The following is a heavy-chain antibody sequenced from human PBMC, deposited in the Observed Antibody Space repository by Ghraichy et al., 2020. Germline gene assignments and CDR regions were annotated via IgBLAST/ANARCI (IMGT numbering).Heavy chain of an antibody. CDR2: LSHSNNYI. V-gene: IGHV3-21*01. J-gene: IGHJ4*02. Sequence: GGSLRLSCAVSGFTFSSFTMSWVRQAPGKGLEWVSSLSHSNNYIYQPDSLKGRFTISRDNAKNSLFLQINSLSAEDTAVYYCARARWGYSNSPRAFDYWGQGTLVTVSS. CDR1: GFTFSSFT. CDR3: ARARWGYSNSPRAFDY. D-gene: IGHD6-6*01.